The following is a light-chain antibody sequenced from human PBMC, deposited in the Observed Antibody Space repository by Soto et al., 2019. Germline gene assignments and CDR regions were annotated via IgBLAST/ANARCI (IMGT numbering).Light chain of an antibody. CDR2: AAS. CDR1: QSISRY. J-gene: IGKJ4*01. CDR3: QQGYSTVVT. Sequence: IQMTQSPSSLSASVGDRVTITCRASQSISRYLNWYQQKPGKAPKLLIYAASNLQSGVPSRFRGGGSGTDFTLTIGGLQPEDFATYYCQQGYSTVVTFVGGTKVEI. V-gene: IGKV1-39*01.